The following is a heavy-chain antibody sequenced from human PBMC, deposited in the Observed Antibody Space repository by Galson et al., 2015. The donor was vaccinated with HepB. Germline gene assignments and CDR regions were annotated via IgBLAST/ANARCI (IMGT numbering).Heavy chain of an antibody. Sequence: SLTCTVSGGSISSYYWSWIRQPPGKGLEWIGYIYYSGSTNYNPSLKSRVTISVDTSKNQFSLKLSSVTAADTAVYYCARGITMVRGVIIEVKAFDIWGQGTMVTVSS. CDR3: ARGITMVRGVIIEVKAFDI. CDR1: GGSISSYY. D-gene: IGHD3-10*01. J-gene: IGHJ3*02. CDR2: IYYSGST. V-gene: IGHV4-59*01.